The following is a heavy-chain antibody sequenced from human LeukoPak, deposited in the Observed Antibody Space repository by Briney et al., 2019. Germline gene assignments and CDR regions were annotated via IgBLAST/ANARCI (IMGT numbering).Heavy chain of an antibody. CDR1: GGSISSGGYY. D-gene: IGHD3-22*01. CDR2: IYYSGST. V-gene: IGHV4-31*03. Sequence: PSETLSLTCTVSGGSISSGGYYWSWIRQHPGQGLEWIGYIYYSGSTYYNPSLKSRVTISVDTSKNQFSLKLSSVTAADTAVYYCARATYYYDSSGYYHDYWGQGTLVTVSS. CDR3: ARATYYYDSSGYYHDY. J-gene: IGHJ4*02.